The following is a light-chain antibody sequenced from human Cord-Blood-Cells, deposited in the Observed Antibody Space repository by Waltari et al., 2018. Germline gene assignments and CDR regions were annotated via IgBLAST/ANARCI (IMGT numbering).Light chain of an antibody. CDR2: QDS. J-gene: IGLJ2*01. CDR3: QAWDSSTVV. Sequence: SYELTQPPSVSVSPGQTASITCSGDKLGDKYACWYQQKPGQSPVLVIYQDSKRPPGXXXXXXXXXXXXXXXLTISGTXAMDEADYYCQAWDSSTVVFGGGTKLTVL. V-gene: IGLV3-1*01. CDR1: KLGDKY.